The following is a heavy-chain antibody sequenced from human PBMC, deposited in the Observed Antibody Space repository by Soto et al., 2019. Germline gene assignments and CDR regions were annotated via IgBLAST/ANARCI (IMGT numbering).Heavy chain of an antibody. CDR2: ISGSGDGT. V-gene: IGHV3-23*01. Sequence: EVQLLESGGGLVQPGGSLRLSCAASGFAFSSYPMVWVRQAPGKGLEWVSGISGSGDGTYYADSVKGRFTISRDNSKNTLYLQMNSLRAEDTAVYYCVKRCDAGGCPDYWGQGTLLTVPS. D-gene: IGHD2-15*01. CDR3: VKRCDAGGCPDY. CDR1: GFAFSSYP. J-gene: IGHJ4*02.